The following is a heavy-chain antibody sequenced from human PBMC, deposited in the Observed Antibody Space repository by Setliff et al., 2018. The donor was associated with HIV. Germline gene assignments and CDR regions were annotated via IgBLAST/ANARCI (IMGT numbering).Heavy chain of an antibody. V-gene: IGHV4-39*01. CDR2: IYYSGST. Sequence: SETLSLTCTVSGGSVSSSSYYWGWIRQPPGKGLEWIGSIYYSGSTYYNPSLKSRVTISVDTSKNQFSLKLSSVTAADTAVYYCARHHYSKWFDPWGQGSLVTVSS. D-gene: IGHD2-15*01. J-gene: IGHJ5*02. CDR3: ARHHYSKWFDP. CDR1: GGSVSSSSYY.